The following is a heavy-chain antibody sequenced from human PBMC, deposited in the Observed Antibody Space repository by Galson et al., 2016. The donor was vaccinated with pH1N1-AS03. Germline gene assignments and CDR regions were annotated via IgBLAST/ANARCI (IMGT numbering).Heavy chain of an antibody. D-gene: IGHD4-17*01. V-gene: IGHV4-59*06. J-gene: IGHJ3*02. Sequence: LSLTCSVSGGSINSYYWNWIRQPRGKGLEWIGYIYYSGSTYYNPSLKSRLTISVDTSKNQFSLKLNSVTAADTAVYYCARDRHDYGPDPFDIWGQGTMVTVSS. CDR1: GGSINSYY. CDR3: ARDRHDYGPDPFDI. CDR2: IYYSGST.